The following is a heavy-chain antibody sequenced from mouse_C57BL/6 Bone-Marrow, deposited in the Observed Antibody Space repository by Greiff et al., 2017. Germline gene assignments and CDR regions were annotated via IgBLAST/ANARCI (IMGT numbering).Heavy chain of an antibody. CDR3: ARKGSNSAWFAY. CDR2: ISDGGSYT. V-gene: IGHV5-4*03. D-gene: IGHD2-5*01. Sequence: EVKLVESGGGLVKPGGSLKLSCAASGFTFSSYAMSWVRQTPEKRLEWVATISDGGSYTYYPDNVKGRFTISRDNAKTNLYLQMSHLKSEDTAMYYCARKGSNSAWFAYWGQGTLVTVSA. J-gene: IGHJ3*01. CDR1: GFTFSSYA.